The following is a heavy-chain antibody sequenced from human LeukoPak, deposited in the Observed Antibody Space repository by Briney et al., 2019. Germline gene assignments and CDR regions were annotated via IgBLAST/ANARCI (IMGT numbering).Heavy chain of an antibody. J-gene: IGHJ5*02. CDR2: ISHSGTT. CDR1: GYSISSAYY. D-gene: IGHD2-2*01. CDR3: ARFGSTSGRGFDP. Sequence: PSETLSLTCAVSGYSISSAYYWGWIRQPPGKGLEWIGTISHSGTTHFNPSLKSRVTIFLDTSKNQFSLKLTSVTAADTAVYYCARFGSTSGRGFDPWGQGTLVTVSS. V-gene: IGHV4-38-2*01.